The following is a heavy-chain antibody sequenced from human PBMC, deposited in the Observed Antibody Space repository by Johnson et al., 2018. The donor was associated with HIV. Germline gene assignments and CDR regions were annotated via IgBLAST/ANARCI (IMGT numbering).Heavy chain of an antibody. V-gene: IGHV3-30*02. Sequence: QVQLVESGGGVVQPGGSLRLSCAASGFTFSSYGMHWVRQAPGKGLEWVAVIRYDGSNKYYADSVKGRFTISRDNSKNTLYLQMNSLRAEDTAVYYCATGAFDWLGDAFDIWGQGTMVTVSS. CDR3: ATGAFDWLGDAFDI. D-gene: IGHD3-9*01. J-gene: IGHJ3*02. CDR2: IRYDGSNK. CDR1: GFTFSSYG.